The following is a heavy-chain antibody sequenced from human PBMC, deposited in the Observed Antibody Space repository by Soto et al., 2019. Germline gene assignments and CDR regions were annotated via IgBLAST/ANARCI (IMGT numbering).Heavy chain of an antibody. D-gene: IGHD5-12*01. CDR3: ARDGLRYSDIVKKWYGMDV. Sequence: GASVKVSCKASGYTFTSYDINWVRQATGQGLEWMGWMNPNSGNTGYAQKFQGRVTMTRNTSISTAYMELSSLRSDDTAVYYCARDGLRYSDIVKKWYGMDVWGQGPTVTVSS. CDR1: GYTFTSYD. J-gene: IGHJ6*02. V-gene: IGHV1-8*01. CDR2: MNPNSGNT.